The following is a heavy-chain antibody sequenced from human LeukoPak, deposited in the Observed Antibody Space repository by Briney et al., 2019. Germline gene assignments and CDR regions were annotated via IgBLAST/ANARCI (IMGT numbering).Heavy chain of an antibody. V-gene: IGHV4-59*01. Sequence: SETLSLICTVSGGSISSYYWSWIGQPPGKRLEWIGYISYSGSTSYNPSLKSRVTISVDTSKNHFSLALRSVTAADTALYYCARASGVGYSYGIADSWGQGTLVTVSS. J-gene: IGHJ4*02. CDR2: ISYSGST. D-gene: IGHD5-18*01. CDR3: ARASGVGYSYGIADS. CDR1: GGSISSYY.